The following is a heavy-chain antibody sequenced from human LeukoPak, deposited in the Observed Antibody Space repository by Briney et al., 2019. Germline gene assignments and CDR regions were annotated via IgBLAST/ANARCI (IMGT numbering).Heavy chain of an antibody. CDR3: AKDASGSSRRWCDP. V-gene: IGHV3-23*01. Sequence: GGSLTLSCEPSGYTHSNYAKSWVRQAPGGGLEWVSVISGGGVCTDYAHSVKGRFTIYRDNSKNTLYLQMNSLRAEDTAVYYCAKDASGSSRRWCDPWGQGTLVRVS. D-gene: IGHD1-26*01. J-gene: IGHJ5*02. CDR2: ISGGGVCT. CDR1: GYTHSNYA.